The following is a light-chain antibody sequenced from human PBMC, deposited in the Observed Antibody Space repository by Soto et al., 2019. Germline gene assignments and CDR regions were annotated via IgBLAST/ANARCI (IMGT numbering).Light chain of an antibody. CDR2: DVN. CDR1: DVGGYNY. Sequence: QSALPQPRSVSGSPGQSVTISRSDVGGYNYVSWYQQHPGKAPKLIIYDVNKRPSGVPDRFSGSQSGNTASLTISGLQAEDEADYHCCSYAGSYTDVFGTGTKLTVL. V-gene: IGLV2-11*01. CDR3: CSYAGSYTDV. J-gene: IGLJ1*01.